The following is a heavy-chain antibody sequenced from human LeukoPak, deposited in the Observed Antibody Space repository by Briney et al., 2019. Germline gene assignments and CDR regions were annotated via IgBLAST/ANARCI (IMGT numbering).Heavy chain of an antibody. CDR2: ISSSSSTI. Sequence: GGSLRLSCAASGFTFSSYSMNWVRQAPGKGLEWVSYISSSSSTIYYADSVKGRFTISRDNAKNSLYLQMNSLRAEDTAVYYCARGDDYVWGSYRPGPFGYWGQGTLVTVSS. J-gene: IGHJ4*02. V-gene: IGHV3-48*01. D-gene: IGHD3-16*02. CDR3: ARGDDYVWGSYRPGPFGY. CDR1: GFTFSSYS.